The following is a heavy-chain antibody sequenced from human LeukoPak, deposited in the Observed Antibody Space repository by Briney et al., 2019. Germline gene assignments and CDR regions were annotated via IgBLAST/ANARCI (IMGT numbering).Heavy chain of an antibody. Sequence: QTGGSLRLSCAASGFTFSSYGMHWVRQAPGKGLEWVAVISYDGSNKYYADSVKGRFTISRDNSKNTLYLQMNSLRAEDTAVYYCAKDSPYYYDSSGPLGYWGQGTLVTVSS. CDR2: ISYDGSNK. D-gene: IGHD3-22*01. CDR1: GFTFSSYG. CDR3: AKDSPYYYDSSGPLGY. V-gene: IGHV3-30*18. J-gene: IGHJ4*02.